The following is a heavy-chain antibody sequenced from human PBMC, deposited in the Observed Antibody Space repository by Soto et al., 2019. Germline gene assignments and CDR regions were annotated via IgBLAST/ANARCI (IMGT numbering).Heavy chain of an antibody. D-gene: IGHD3-10*01. Sequence: GGSLRLSCAASGFTFSSYAMSWVRQAPGKGLEWVSAISGSGGSTYYADSVKGRFTISRDNSKNTLYLQMNSLRAEDTAVYYCAKGRYYYGSGSYFPHYYYYYMDVWGKGTTVTVSS. CDR1: GFTFSSYA. J-gene: IGHJ6*03. CDR3: AKGRYYYGSGSYFPHYYYYYMDV. V-gene: IGHV3-23*01. CDR2: ISGSGGST.